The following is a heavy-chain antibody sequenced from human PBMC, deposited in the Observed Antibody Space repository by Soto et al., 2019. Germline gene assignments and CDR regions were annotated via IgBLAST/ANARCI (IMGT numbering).Heavy chain of an antibody. Sequence: PGGSLGLSCAASGFSFSTLGMHWVRPAPGGGLEWVALIWNDGNNKNYADSVKGRFAISRDNSENTLYLQINSLRAEDTAVYYCARDGHGSYSENFDYWGQGTLVTVSS. V-gene: IGHV3-33*01. CDR2: IWNDGNNK. CDR3: ARDGHGSYSENFDY. CDR1: GFSFSTLG. D-gene: IGHD2-15*01. J-gene: IGHJ4*02.